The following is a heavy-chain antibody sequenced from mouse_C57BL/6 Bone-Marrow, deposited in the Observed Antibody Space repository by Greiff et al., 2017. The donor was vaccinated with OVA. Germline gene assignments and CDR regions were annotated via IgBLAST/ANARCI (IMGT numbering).Heavy chain of an antibody. J-gene: IGHJ3*01. Sequence: EVQRVESGGGLVKPGGSLKLSCAASGFTFSSYAMSWVRQTPEKRLEWVATISDGGSYTYYPDNVKGRFTISRDNAKNNLYLQMSHLEAEDTAMYYCARVYYDGSSLAYWGQGTLVTVSA. CDR1: GFTFSSYA. CDR2: ISDGGSYT. CDR3: ARVYYDGSSLAY. D-gene: IGHD1-1*01. V-gene: IGHV5-4*01.